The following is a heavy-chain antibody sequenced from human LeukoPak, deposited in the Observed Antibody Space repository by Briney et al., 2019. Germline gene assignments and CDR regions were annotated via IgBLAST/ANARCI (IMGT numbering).Heavy chain of an antibody. CDR3: ARDGRWLPLDY. J-gene: IGHJ4*02. V-gene: IGHV3-64*01. D-gene: IGHD5-24*01. CDR1: GFPFSSYA. CDR2: ISSNGGST. Sequence: GSLRLSFAASGFPFSSYAMHWVRPAPGKGLEYVSAISSNGGSTYYANSVKGRFTISRDNAKNTLYLQMNSLRAEDTAVYYCARDGRWLPLDYWGREPWSPSPQ.